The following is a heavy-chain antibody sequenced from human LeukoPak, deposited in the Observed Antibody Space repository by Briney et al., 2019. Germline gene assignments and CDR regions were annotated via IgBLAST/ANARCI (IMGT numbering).Heavy chain of an antibody. CDR2: INQDGSDK. CDR1: GFSFNDYY. J-gene: IGHJ4*02. CDR3: AKDGDGDSEHPYDY. D-gene: IGHD5-24*01. V-gene: IGHV3-7*01. Sequence: GGSLRLSCAASGFSFNDYYMSWVRQVPGKGLEWVAMINQDGSDKYYVDSVKGRFTISRDNAKKPVYLQMNSLRAEDTAIYYCAKDGDGDSEHPYDYWGQGTQVTVSS.